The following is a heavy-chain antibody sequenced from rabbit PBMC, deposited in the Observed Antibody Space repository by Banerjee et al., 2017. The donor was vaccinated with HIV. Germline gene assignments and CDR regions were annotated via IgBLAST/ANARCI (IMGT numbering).Heavy chain of an antibody. D-gene: IGHD2-1*01. J-gene: IGHJ4*01. Sequence: QSLEESGGDLVKPGASLTLTCKASGFTLSNYWICWVRQAPGKGLEWIACIYTGDGNTHYASWAKGRFTISKTSSTVDLKMTSLTVADTATYFCARENDSYDDYGDYLSGYYFNLWGPGTLVTVS. CDR3: ARENDSYDDYGDYLSGYYFNL. CDR1: GFTLSNYW. V-gene: IGHV1S40*01. CDR2: IYTGDGNT.